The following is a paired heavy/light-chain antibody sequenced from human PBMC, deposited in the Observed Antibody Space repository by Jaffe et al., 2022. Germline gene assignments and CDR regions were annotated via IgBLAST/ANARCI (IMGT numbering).Light chain of an antibody. CDR3: QQFNNWPPWT. V-gene: IGKV3-15*01. CDR2: GAS. Sequence: EIVMTQSPATLSVSPGERATLSCRASQNVNSNLAWYQQKPGQAPRLLIYGASTRATGIPARFSGSGSGTEFTLTISSLQSEDFAVYYCQQFNNWPPWTFGQGTKVEIK. J-gene: IGKJ1*01. CDR1: QNVNSN.
Heavy chain of an antibody. CDR1: GFTFSSYG. CDR2: IRYDGNNK. D-gene: IGHD3-16*02. J-gene: IGHJ4*02. CDR3: AKETLLEGVIVTFSY. V-gene: IGHV3-30*02. Sequence: QVQLVESGGGVVQPGGSLRLSCAASGFTFSSYGMHWVRQAPGKGLEWVAFIRYDGNNKYYADSVKGRFTISRDNSKNTLYLQMNSLRAEDTAMYYCAKETLLEGVIVTFSYWGQGTLVTVSS.